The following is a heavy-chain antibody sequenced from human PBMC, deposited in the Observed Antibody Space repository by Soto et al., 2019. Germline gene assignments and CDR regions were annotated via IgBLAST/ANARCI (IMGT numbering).Heavy chain of an antibody. Sequence: QVQLVQSGGEVKKPGASVKVSCKASGYTFTSYGISSVRQAPGQGLEWMGWINAYNGNTNYAQKVQGRVTMTTETSTSAAYMELRSLGSDDTAVYYCAGDVGYGLIDGWGQGTLVTVSS. CDR1: GYTFTSYG. CDR3: AGDVGYGLIDG. J-gene: IGHJ4*02. D-gene: IGHD5-18*01. CDR2: INAYNGNT. V-gene: IGHV1-18*01.